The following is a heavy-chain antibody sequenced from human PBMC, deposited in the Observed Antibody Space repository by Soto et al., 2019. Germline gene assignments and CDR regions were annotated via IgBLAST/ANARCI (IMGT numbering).Heavy chain of an antibody. D-gene: IGHD5-18*01. J-gene: IGHJ4*02. Sequence: QAGGSLRLSCAASGFTFSSYEMNWVRQAPGKGLEWVSYISSSGSTIYYADSVKGRFTISRDNAKNSLYLQMNSLRAEDTAVYYCARVGYSYGLGEFDYWGQGTLVTVSS. V-gene: IGHV3-48*03. CDR3: ARVGYSYGLGEFDY. CDR2: ISSSGSTI. CDR1: GFTFSSYE.